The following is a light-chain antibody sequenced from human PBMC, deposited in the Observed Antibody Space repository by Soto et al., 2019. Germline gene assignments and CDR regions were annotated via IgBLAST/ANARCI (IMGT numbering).Light chain of an antibody. CDR3: QQYDSLPLS. J-gene: IGKJ3*01. CDR2: DAS. CDR1: QDISNF. V-gene: IGKV1-33*01. Sequence: DIQMTQSPSSLSASVGDRVTITCQASQDISNFLNWYQHKSGKSPKLLINDASNLETGVPSRFSGSGSSTYFTFTINSLQPEDVATYYCQQYDSLPLSFXPGTKVDIK.